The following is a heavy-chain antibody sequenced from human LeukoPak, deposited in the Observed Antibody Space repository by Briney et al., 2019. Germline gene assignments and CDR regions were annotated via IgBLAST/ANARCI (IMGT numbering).Heavy chain of an antibody. Sequence: LETLSLTCTVSGGSMSSNSYYWGWIRQPPGKGLEWIGSIYYSGSTYYNPSLKSRVTISVDTSKNQFSLKLSSVTAADTAVYYCARKKRVDPFDYWGQGTLVTVSS. J-gene: IGHJ4*02. D-gene: IGHD3-3*01. CDR2: IYYSGST. CDR3: ARKKRVDPFDY. CDR1: GGSMSSNSYY. V-gene: IGHV4-39*01.